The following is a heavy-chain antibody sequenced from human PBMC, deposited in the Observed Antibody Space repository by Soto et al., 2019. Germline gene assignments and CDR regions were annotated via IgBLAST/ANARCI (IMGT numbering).Heavy chain of an antibody. V-gene: IGHV3-21*01. CDR3: ARGRPSSSWSIDY. J-gene: IGHJ4*02. Sequence: GGSLRLSCADPGFTFSSYGMHWGRQAPGKGLEWVAVITSDSSYKYYADSVKGRFTISRDNAKNSLYLQMNSLRAEDTAVYYCARGRPSSSWSIDYWGQGTLVTVSS. CDR1: GFTFSSYG. CDR2: ITSDSSYK. D-gene: IGHD6-13*01.